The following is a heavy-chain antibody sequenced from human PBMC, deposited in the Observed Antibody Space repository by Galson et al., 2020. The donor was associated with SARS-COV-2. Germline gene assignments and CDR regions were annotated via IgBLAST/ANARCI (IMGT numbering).Heavy chain of an antibody. CDR2: IKFDGSEK. D-gene: IGHD2-15*01. V-gene: IGHV3-7*05. J-gene: IGHJ4*02. CDR1: EFTFSNYW. CDR3: ATNILESTGRDY. Sequence: GESLKISCAASEFTFSNYWMNWVRQAPGKGPEWVANIKFDGSEKYYVDSVKGRFTISRDNARNSLYLQMTSLRADDTAVYYCATNILESTGRDYWGQGTLVTVSS.